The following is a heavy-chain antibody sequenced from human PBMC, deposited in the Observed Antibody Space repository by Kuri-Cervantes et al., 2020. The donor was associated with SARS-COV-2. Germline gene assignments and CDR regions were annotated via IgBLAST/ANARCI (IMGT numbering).Heavy chain of an antibody. V-gene: IGHV5-51*01. CDR3: ATDGSGWDKFDS. J-gene: IGHJ4*02. D-gene: IGHD6-19*01. CDR2: ICPGDSDP. Sequence: GGPLRLSGKGPGYSSTSYWIGWVRQVPGKGLEWMGIICPGDSDPRDSPSFQGQVTISADKSISAAYLQWSSLRASDTAMYYCATDGSGWDKFDSWGQGTLVTVSS. CDR1: GYSSTSYW.